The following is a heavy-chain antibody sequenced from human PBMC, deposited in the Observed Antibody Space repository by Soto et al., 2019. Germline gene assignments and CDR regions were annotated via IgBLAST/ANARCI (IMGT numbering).Heavy chain of an antibody. J-gene: IGHJ4*02. CDR2: ISSSGRTI. CDR1: GFAFSDPY. D-gene: IGHD4-17*01. V-gene: IGHV3-11*01. CDR3: ARGGASVTPPLDY. Sequence: QVQLVESGGGLVQPGGSLRLSCAASGFAFSDPYMSWIRQAPGKGLEWISYISSSGRTIYYAYSVKGRFTISSDNATESLYLQMDSLTADDTADYYCARGGASVTPPLDYWGQVTQVTVSS.